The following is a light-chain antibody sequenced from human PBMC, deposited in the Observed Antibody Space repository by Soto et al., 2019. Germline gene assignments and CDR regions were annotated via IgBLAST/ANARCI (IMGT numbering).Light chain of an antibody. CDR1: QTVNSR. J-gene: IGKJ1*01. V-gene: IGKV3-11*01. CDR2: HTS. Sequence: EIVLTQSPATLSSSPVERSILSCRASQTVNSRLAWYQHKPGQAPRLLIYHTSNRATGIPARFSGSGSGTDFTLTISSLEPEDFAVYYCHQRQSWPRTFGQGTKVDIK. CDR3: HQRQSWPRT.